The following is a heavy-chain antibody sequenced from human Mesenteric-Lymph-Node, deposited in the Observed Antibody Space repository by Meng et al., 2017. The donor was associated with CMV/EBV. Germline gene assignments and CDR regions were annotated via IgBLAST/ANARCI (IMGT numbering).Heavy chain of an antibody. CDR1: GDSFSGYF. CDR3: VWSAY. D-gene: IGHD3-10*01. Sequence: LSLTCAVYGDSFSGYFCSWIRQPPGKGLEWVSYISSSGSTIYYADSVKGRFTISRDNAKNSLYLQMNSLRVEDTAVYYCVWSAYWGQGTLVTVSS. CDR2: ISSSGSTI. V-gene: IGHV3-11*04. J-gene: IGHJ4*02.